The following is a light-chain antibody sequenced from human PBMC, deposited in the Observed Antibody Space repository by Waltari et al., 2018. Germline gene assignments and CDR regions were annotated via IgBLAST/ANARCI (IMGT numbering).Light chain of an antibody. CDR1: QTINSW. V-gene: IGKV1-5*01. Sequence: DFQMTQSPSSLSASVSDTVTITCRASQTINSWLTWYQQTPGKAPKLLIYKASSLQSGVPSRFSGTGSGTEFTLTISSLQPEDFATYYCLQYNSSPVTFGGGTKVEIK. CDR2: KAS. J-gene: IGKJ4*01. CDR3: LQYNSSPVT.